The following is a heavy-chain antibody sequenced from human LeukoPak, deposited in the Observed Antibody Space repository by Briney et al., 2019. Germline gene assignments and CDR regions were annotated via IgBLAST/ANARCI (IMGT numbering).Heavy chain of an antibody. V-gene: IGHV3-7*04. J-gene: IGHJ4*02. Sequence: PGGSLRLSCAASGFTFTNDFMTRVRQAPGKGLEWVANMKVDGSDIHYVDSVKGRFTISSDNARNSLYLQMNTLRVADTAVYCCARGRGWIYDSWGRGTPVTVSS. CDR1: GFTFTNDF. CDR3: ARGRGWIYDS. D-gene: IGHD6-19*01. CDR2: MKVDGSDI.